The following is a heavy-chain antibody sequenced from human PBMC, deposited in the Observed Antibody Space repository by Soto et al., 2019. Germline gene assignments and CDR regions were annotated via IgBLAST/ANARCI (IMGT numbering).Heavy chain of an antibody. CDR2: INPNSGGT. CDR1: GYTFTGYY. CDR3: ARDVATVTTSIYFDY. Sequence: ASVKVSCKASGYTFTGYYMHWVRQAPGQGLEWMGWINPNSGGTNYAQKFQGWVTMTRDTSISTAYMELSRLRSDDTAVYYCARDVATVTTSIYFDYWGQGTLVTVSS. D-gene: IGHD4-4*01. J-gene: IGHJ4*02. V-gene: IGHV1-2*04.